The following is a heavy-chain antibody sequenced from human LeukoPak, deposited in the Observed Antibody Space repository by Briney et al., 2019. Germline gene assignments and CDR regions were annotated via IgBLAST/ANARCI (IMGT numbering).Heavy chain of an antibody. CDR3: ARVGYSLGSGWLGAFDI. Sequence: GGSLRLSCAASGFSFSSYWMSWVRQAPGKGLEWVANIKEDGSEKYYLDSVKGRFTISRDNAKNSLYLQMDSLRHEDTALYYCARVGYSLGSGWLGAFDIWGQGTMVTVSS. J-gene: IGHJ3*02. CDR2: IKEDGSEK. V-gene: IGHV3-7*03. CDR1: GFSFSSYW. D-gene: IGHD3-10*01.